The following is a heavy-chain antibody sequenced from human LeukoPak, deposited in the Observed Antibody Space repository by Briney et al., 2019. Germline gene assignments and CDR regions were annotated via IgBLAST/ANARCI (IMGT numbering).Heavy chain of an antibody. V-gene: IGHV3-23*01. CDR1: GITLSNYA. J-gene: IGHJ4*02. CDR2: ISGSGGGT. Sequence: GGSLRLSCAVSGITLSNYAMTWVRQAPGKGLEWVAGISGSGGGTNYADSVKGRFTISRDNYKNTLYLQMNSLGAEDTAVYFCAKRGVVIRVILVGFHKEAYYFDSWGQGALVTVSS. CDR3: AKRGVVIRVILVGFHKEAYYFDS. D-gene: IGHD3-22*01.